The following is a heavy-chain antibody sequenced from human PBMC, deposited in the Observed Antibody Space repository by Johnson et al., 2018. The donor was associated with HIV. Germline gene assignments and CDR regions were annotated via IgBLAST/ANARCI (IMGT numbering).Heavy chain of an antibody. D-gene: IGHD1-26*01. CDR1: GFNFNDNY. V-gene: IGHV3-11*04. CDR2: ISSSGGTT. J-gene: IGHJ3*02. Sequence: VQLVESGGGLVQPGGYLRLSCAASGFNFNDNYMAWIRQAPGKGLEWVSYISSSGGTTHNADSVKGRFTISRNNAKNSLYLQMNSLRAEDTAVYYCARSGSYGPDAFDIWGQGTMVTVSS. CDR3: ARSGSYGPDAFDI.